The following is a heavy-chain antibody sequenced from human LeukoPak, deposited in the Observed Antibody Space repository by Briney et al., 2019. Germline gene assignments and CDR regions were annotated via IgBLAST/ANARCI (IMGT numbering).Heavy chain of an antibody. CDR1: GFTFSSYS. CDR3: AKGSGWEMSYYYYYMDV. CDR2: ISGSGGST. D-gene: IGHD1-26*01. Sequence: GGSLRLSCAASGFTFSSYSMNWVRLAPGKGLEWVSGISGSGGSTYYADSVRGRFTISRDNSKNTLYLQMNSLGVEDTAVYYCAKGSGWEMSYYYYYMDVWGKGTTVTISS. J-gene: IGHJ6*03. V-gene: IGHV3-23*01.